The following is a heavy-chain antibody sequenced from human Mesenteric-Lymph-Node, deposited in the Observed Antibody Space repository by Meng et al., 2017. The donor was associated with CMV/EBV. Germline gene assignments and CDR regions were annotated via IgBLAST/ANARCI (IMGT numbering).Heavy chain of an antibody. V-gene: IGHV3-7*03. CDR3: AKRLIGVVAATDY. CDR1: GFTFSSYW. Sequence: GESLKISCTASGFTFSSYWMNWVRQAPGKGLEWVANIKRDGSEKYYVDSVKGRFTISRDNSKNTLFLQMNSLRAEDTAVYYCAKRLIGVVAATDYWGQGTLVTVSS. CDR2: IKRDGSEK. J-gene: IGHJ4*02. D-gene: IGHD2-15*01.